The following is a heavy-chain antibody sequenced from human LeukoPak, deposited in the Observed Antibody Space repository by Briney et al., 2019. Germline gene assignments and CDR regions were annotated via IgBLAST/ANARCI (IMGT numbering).Heavy chain of an antibody. CDR3: ARVWQLMAEYRH. CDR2: INPNSGET. CDR1: GSSFSGYH. V-gene: IGHV1-2*02. D-gene: IGHD4-23*01. Sequence: ASVKVSCKASGSSFSGYHMHWVRQAPGQGLEGMGWINPNSGETKYAQKFQGRVTMTRDKSISTAYVQLKSLRFDDTAVYYCARVWQLMAEYRHWGQGTLVTVSS. J-gene: IGHJ1*01.